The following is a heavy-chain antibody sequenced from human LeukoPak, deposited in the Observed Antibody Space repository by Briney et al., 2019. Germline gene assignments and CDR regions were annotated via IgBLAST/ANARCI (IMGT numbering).Heavy chain of an antibody. CDR1: GFTFSSYA. J-gene: IGHJ4*02. D-gene: IGHD3-22*01. CDR2: ISYDGSNK. Sequence: GGSLRLSCAASGFTFSSYAMHWVRQAPGKGLEWVAVISYDGSNKYYADSVKGRFTISRDNSKNTLYLQMNSLRAEDTAVYYCAKMARNYYDSSGYPYYFDYWGQGTLVTVSS. V-gene: IGHV3-30*04. CDR3: AKMARNYYDSSGYPYYFDY.